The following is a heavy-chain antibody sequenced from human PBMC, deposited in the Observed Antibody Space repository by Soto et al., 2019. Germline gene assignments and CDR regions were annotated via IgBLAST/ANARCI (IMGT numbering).Heavy chain of an antibody. CDR2: IYPGDSNT. CDR3: ARQREYSYEQSGLSSTDY. J-gene: IGHJ4*02. V-gene: IGHV5-51*01. CDR1: GYRFTSYW. Sequence: GEALKICCRGSGYRFTSYWIVWVRHMPGKGLEWMGIIYPGDSNTRYSTSFQGQVTISVDKSISTAFLQWSSLKASDTAMYYCARQREYSYEQSGLSSTDYCGKGTLGT. D-gene: IGHD3-22*01.